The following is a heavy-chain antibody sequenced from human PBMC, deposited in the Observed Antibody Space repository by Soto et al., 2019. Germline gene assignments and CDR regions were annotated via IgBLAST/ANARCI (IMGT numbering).Heavy chain of an antibody. D-gene: IGHD3-22*01. CDR1: GYTFTGYY. CDR3: AREGGPSYYDSSGSLDY. V-gene: IGHV1-2*02. Sequence: ASVKVSCKASGYTFTGYYMHWVRQAPGQGLEWMGWINPNSGGTNYAQKFQGRVTMTRDTSISTAYMELSRLRSDDTAVYYCAREGGPSYYDSSGSLDYWGQGTLVTVSS. CDR2: INPNSGGT. J-gene: IGHJ4*02.